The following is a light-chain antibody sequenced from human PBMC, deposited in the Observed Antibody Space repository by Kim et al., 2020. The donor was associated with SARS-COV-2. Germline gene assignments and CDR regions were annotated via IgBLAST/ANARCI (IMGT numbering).Light chain of an antibody. CDR1: KSVPSRY. CDR3: PQYQTSPRT. J-gene: IGKJ1*01. Sequence: HGEPAPLPCRASKSVPSRYVAWYQPKPGQHPRVVIYGASTRATGISDTFSGRGSAATDFTLTISSLEPEDSAVYYCPQYQTSPRTFGQGTKVDTK. V-gene: IGKV3-20*01. CDR2: GAS.